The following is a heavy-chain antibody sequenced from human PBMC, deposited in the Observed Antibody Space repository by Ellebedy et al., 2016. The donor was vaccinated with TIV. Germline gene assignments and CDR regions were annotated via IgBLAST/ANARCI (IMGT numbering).Heavy chain of an antibody. J-gene: IGHJ4*02. V-gene: IGHV1-3*01. CDR2: INGGDGYP. CDR1: GYAFTHYG. CDR3: ARSGDAWGIDF. D-gene: IGHD3-16*01. Sequence: AASVKVSCKASGYAFTHYGLHWVRQAPGQGLEWMAWINGGDGYPKYSWKFQGRVSFTRDTSATTAYMELSSLTSEDTAVYYCARSGDAWGIDFWGQGTLVTVSS.